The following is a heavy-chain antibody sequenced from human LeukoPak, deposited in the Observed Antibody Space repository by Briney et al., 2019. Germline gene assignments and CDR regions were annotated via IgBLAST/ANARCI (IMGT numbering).Heavy chain of an antibody. CDR2: VNRDGSET. J-gene: IGHJ6*02. CDR3: ARNNGMDV. V-gene: IGHV3-7*03. Sequence: GGSLRLSCAASGFTLSNHWMTWVRQVPGRGPERVANVNRDGSETYYLDSVKGRFTISKDNAKNSLYPQMNSLRAEDTALYHCARNNGMDVWGQGTTVIVSS. CDR1: GFTLSNHW.